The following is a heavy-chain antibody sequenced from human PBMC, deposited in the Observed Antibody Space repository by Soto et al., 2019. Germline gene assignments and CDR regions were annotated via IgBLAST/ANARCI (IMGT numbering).Heavy chain of an antibody. CDR2: ISAYNGNT. V-gene: IGHV1-18*01. CDR3: ARGHIVATIYYFDY. D-gene: IGHD5-12*01. J-gene: IGHJ4*02. Sequence: ASVKVSCKASGYTFTSYGISWVRQAPGQGLEWMGWISAYNGNTNYAQKLQGRVTMTTDASTSTAYMELRSLRSDDTAVYYCARGHIVATIYYFDYWGQGTLVTVSS. CDR1: GYTFTSYG.